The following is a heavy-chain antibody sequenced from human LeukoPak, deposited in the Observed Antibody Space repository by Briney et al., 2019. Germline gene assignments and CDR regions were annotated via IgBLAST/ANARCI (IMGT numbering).Heavy chain of an antibody. CDR1: GFTFSSYW. CDR2: IKQDGSEK. J-gene: IGHJ6*02. D-gene: IGHD4-17*01. V-gene: IGHV3-7*01. CDR3: ARDRTVTTFGIAYYYGMDV. Sequence: GGSLRLSCAASGFTFSSYWMSWVRQAPGKGLEGVANIKQDGSEKYYVESVKGRFTISRDNAKNSLYLQMNSLRAEDTAVYYCARDRTVTTFGIAYYYGMDVWGQGTTVTVSS.